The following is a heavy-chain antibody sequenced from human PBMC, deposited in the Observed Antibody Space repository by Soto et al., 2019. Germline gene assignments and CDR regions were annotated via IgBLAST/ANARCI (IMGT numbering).Heavy chain of an antibody. CDR3: ARNTHYFDY. D-gene: IGHD2-15*01. CDR2: ISGSGGAT. Sequence: GGSLRLSCAASGFTFTSFAVSWVRQAPGKGLEWVSAISGSGGATYYADSVKGRFTVSRDNSKNTLYLQMNSLRAEDTAVYYCARNTHYFDYWGQGTLVTVSS. V-gene: IGHV3-23*01. CDR1: GFTFTSFA. J-gene: IGHJ4*02.